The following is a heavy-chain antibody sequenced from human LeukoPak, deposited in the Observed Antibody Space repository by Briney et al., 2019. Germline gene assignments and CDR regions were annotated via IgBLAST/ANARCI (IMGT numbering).Heavy chain of an antibody. V-gene: IGHV1-2*04. D-gene: IGHD1-26*01. Sequence: ASVKVSCKASGYTFTGYYMHWVRQAPGQGLEWMGWINPNSGGTNYAQKFQGWVTMTRDTSISTAYMELSRLRPDDTAVYYCARERIVGATPEHQVFDYWGQGTLVTVSS. CDR2: INPNSGGT. CDR1: GYTFTGYY. CDR3: ARERIVGATPEHQVFDY. J-gene: IGHJ4*02.